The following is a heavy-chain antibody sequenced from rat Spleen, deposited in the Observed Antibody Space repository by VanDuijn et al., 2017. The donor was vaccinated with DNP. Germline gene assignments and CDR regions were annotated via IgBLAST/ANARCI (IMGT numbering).Heavy chain of an antibody. V-gene: IGHV5-58*01. Sequence: EVQLVETGGGLVQPGRSLKLSCVGSGFTFSSYWMFWIRQAPNKGLEWVASISHDGGGTFYGDSVKGRFTISRENAKTTLYLQMNSLRSEDTASYYCTRVGDFHDGGDGDVLDVWGQGTSVTVSS. D-gene: IGHD1-12*02. CDR1: GFTFSSYW. CDR2: ISHDGGGT. CDR3: TRVGDFHDGGDGDVLDV. J-gene: IGHJ4*01.